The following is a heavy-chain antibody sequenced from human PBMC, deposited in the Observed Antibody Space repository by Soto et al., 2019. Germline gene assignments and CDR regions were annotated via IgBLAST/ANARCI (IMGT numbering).Heavy chain of an antibody. D-gene: IGHD6-19*01. CDR2: VSHDGRNT. CDR3: AKGGRQWLVTSDFNY. V-gene: IGHV3-30*18. J-gene: IGHJ4*02. CDR1: GFTFSDYA. Sequence: GGAPRLSCAASGFTFSDYAMPWGRPAPGKGLEWVAVVSHDGRNTHYADSVKGRFTISRDSSKNTVSLEMTSLRAEDTAVYYCAKGGRQWLVTSDFNYWGQGALVTVSS.